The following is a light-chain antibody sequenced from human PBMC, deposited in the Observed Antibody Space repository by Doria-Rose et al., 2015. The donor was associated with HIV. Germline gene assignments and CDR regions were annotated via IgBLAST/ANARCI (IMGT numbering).Light chain of an antibody. CDR1: QTVSTY. CDR3: QQTYSSPPWT. Sequence: DIRMTQSQSSLSASIGDRVTITCRASQTVSTYLNWFQQEPGKAPKLLIYAASRLQSGVPSRFSGSGSGTDFTLTISGLQTGDFATYYGQQTYSSPPWTGGQR. V-gene: IGKV1-39*01. J-gene: IGKJ1*01. CDR2: AAS.